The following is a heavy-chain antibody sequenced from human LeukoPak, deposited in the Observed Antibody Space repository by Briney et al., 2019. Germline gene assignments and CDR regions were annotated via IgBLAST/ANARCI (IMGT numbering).Heavy chain of an antibody. J-gene: IGHJ4*02. CDR1: GFTFSSYA. CDR3: ARDTYDSNGYSYGIF. V-gene: IGHV3-23*01. Sequence: HPGGSLRLSCAASGFTFSSYAMSWVRQAPGKGLEWVSAISGSGGSTYYADSVKGRFTISRDNSKNTLYLQMNSLRAEDTAVYYCARDTYDSNGYSYGIFWGQGTLVTVSS. CDR2: ISGSGGST. D-gene: IGHD3-22*01.